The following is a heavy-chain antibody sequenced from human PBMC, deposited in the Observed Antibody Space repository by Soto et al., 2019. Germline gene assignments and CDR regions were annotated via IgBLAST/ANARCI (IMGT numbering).Heavy chain of an antibody. CDR3: ARSSGYSYGFTYYYGMDV. CDR2: IDWDDDK. D-gene: IGHD5-18*01. J-gene: IGHJ6*02. CDR1: GFSLSTIGIR. Sequence: SGPTLVNPTQTLTLTCTFSGFSLSTIGIRVSWIRQPPGKALEWLARIDWDDDKFYSTSLKTRLTISKDTSKNQVVLTITNMDPVDTATYYCARSSGYSYGFTYYYGMDVWGQGTTVTVS. V-gene: IGHV2-70*04.